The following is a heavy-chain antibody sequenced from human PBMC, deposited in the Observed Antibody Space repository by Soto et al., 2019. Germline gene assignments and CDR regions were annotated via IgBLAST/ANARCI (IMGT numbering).Heavy chain of an antibody. CDR2: INPNSGGT. Sequence: GASVKVSCKASGYTFTGYYMHWVRQAPGQGLEWMGWINPNSGGTKYAQKFQGWVTMTRDTSISTAYMELSRLRSDDTAVYYCARGGDYGRSDYYAMDVWGQGTTVTVSS. CDR3: ARGGDYGRSDYYAMDV. V-gene: IGHV1-2*04. D-gene: IGHD4-17*01. CDR1: GYTFTGYY. J-gene: IGHJ6*02.